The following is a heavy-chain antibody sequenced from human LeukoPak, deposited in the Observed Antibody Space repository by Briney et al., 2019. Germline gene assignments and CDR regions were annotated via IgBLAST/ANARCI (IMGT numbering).Heavy chain of an antibody. V-gene: IGHV3-11*01. D-gene: IGHD6-19*01. CDR2: ISSSGSTI. Sequence: GGSLRLSCAASGFTFSDYYMSWIRQAPGKGLEWVSYISSSGSTIYYADSVKGRFTISRDNAKNSLYLQMNSLRAEDTAVYYCAAWYSSGWYSLDYWGQGTLVTVSS. CDR3: AAWYSSGWYSLDY. CDR1: GFTFSDYY. J-gene: IGHJ4*02.